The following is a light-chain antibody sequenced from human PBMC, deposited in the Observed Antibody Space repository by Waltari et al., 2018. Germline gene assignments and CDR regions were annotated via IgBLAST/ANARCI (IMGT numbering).Light chain of an antibody. CDR2: GNS. CDR1: SSHLGAVYG. V-gene: IGLV1-40*01. CDR3: QSYDSSLSGVV. Sequence: QSVLTQPPSVSGSPGPRVTISCPGTSSHLGAVYGVHWYQQPPGTAPKPPTYGNSNRPSGVPDRFSGSKSGTSASLAITGLQAEDEADYYCQSYDSSLSGVVFGGGTKLTVL. J-gene: IGLJ2*01.